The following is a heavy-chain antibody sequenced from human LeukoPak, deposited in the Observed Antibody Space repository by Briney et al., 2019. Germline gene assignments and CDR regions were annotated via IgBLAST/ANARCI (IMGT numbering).Heavy chain of an antibody. CDR3: AKGSRFLIAANFDY. J-gene: IGHJ4*02. CDR2: ISYDGSNK. CDR1: GXTFSSYG. Sequence: AGGSLRLSCAASGXTFSSYGMHWVRQAPGKGLEWVAVISYDGSNKYYADSVKGRFTISRDNSKNTLYLQMNSLRAEDTAVYYCAKGSRFLIAANFDYWGQGTLVTVSS. V-gene: IGHV3-30*18. D-gene: IGHD6-6*01.